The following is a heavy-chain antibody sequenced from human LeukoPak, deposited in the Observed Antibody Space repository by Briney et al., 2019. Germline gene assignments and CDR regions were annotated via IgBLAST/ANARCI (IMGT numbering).Heavy chain of an antibody. D-gene: IGHD2-15*01. J-gene: IGHJ3*02. V-gene: IGHV4-39*07. CDR2: IYYSGST. CDR3: ARNIVVVGEDAFDI. CDR1: GGSISSSSYY. Sequence: SETLSLTCTVSGGSISSSSYYWGWIRQPPGKGLEWIGSIYYSGSTNYNPSLKSRVTISVDTSKNQFSLNLSSVTAADTAVYYCARNIVVVGEDAFDIWGQGTMVTVSS.